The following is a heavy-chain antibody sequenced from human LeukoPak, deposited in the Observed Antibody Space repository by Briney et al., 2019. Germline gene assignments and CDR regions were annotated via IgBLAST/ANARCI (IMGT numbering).Heavy chain of an antibody. CDR3: ARASAAKFFHYYYYMDV. D-gene: IGHD2-2*01. Sequence: PGRSLRLSCAASGFTFSSYAMHWVRQAPGKGLEWVAVISYDGSNKYYADSVKGRFTISRDNSKNTLYLQMNSLRAEDTAVYYCARASAAKFFHYYYYMDVWGKGTTVTVSS. CDR2: ISYDGSNK. CDR1: GFTFSSYA. J-gene: IGHJ6*03. V-gene: IGHV3-30*01.